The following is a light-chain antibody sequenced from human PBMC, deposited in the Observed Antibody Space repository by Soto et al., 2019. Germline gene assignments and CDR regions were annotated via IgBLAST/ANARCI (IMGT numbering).Light chain of an antibody. J-gene: IGLJ2*01. V-gene: IGLV1-40*01. CDR3: QSYDSSLSL. Sequence: QSVLTQPPSVSGAPGQRVTISCTGSSSNIGAGYDVHWYQQLPGTAPKLLIYGNSNRPSGVPDRFSGSKSGTSASLAITGRQAEDEADYYCQSYDSSLSLFGGGTKVTVL. CDR2: GNS. CDR1: SSNIGAGYD.